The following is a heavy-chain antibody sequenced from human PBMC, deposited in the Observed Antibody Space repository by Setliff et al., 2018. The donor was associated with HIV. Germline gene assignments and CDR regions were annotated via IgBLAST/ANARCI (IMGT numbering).Heavy chain of an antibody. D-gene: IGHD3-22*01. CDR3: ARHDYYDSGGFYTLYYFDY. Sequence: SCTVSDDSIDSSSYYWGWIRQPPGKGLEWIGSIYNSGGTYYNPSLHGRVTISVDTSKNQFSLRLKSVTAADTAVYYCARHDYYDSGGFYTLYYFDYWGPGTLVTVSS. J-gene: IGHJ4*02. CDR2: IYNSGGT. V-gene: IGHV4-39*01. CDR1: DDSIDSSSYY.